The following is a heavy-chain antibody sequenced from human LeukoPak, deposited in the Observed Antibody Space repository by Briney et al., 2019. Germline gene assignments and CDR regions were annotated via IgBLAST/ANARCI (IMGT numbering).Heavy chain of an antibody. CDR3: ARDKSPGDY. CDR2: IYYSGST. CDR1: GGSITNYY. V-gene: IGHV4-59*01. J-gene: IGHJ4*02. Sequence: SETLSLTCTVSGGSITNYYWSWIRQPSGKGLEWIGYIYYSGSTNYNPSLKSRVTISVDTSKNQFSLKLSSVTAADTAVYYCARDKSPGDYWGQGTLVTVSS.